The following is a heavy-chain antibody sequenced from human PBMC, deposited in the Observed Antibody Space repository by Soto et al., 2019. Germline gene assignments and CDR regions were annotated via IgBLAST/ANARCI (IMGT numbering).Heavy chain of an antibody. Sequence: GGSLRLSCAASGFTVSSNYMSWVRQAPGKGLEWVSVIYSGGSTYYADSVKGRFTISRDNSKNTLYLQMNSLRAEDTAVYYCARGCFSATWHYYYGMDVWCQGTTVTVSS. CDR2: IYSGGST. V-gene: IGHV3-53*01. J-gene: IGHJ6*02. D-gene: IGHD3-10*01. CDR1: GFTVSSNY. CDR3: ARGCFSATWHYYYGMDV.